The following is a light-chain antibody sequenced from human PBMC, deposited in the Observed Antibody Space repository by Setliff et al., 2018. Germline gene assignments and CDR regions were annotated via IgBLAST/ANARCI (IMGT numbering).Light chain of an antibody. Sequence: QSALTQPPSVSGAPGQTVTISCTGSSSNIGARYDVQWYQQLPGTAPKLLIYANNNRPSGVPDRFSGSKSGTSASLAISGLQADDEADYYCQSYDSSLSGYVVGTGTKV. CDR1: SSNIGARYD. CDR2: ANN. V-gene: IGLV1-40*01. J-gene: IGLJ1*01. CDR3: QSYDSSLSGYV.